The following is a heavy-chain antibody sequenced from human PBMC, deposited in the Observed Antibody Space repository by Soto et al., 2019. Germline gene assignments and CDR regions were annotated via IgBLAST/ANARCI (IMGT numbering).Heavy chain of an antibody. D-gene: IGHD4-4*01. Sequence: SETLSLTCTVSGGSISSSSYYWGWIRQPPGKGLEWIGSIYYSGSTYYNPSLKSRVTISVGTSKNQFSLKLSSVTAADTAVYYCARSRWPSVTTSGYYYYYYGMDVWGQGTTVTVSS. CDR2: IYYSGST. CDR3: ARSRWPSVTTSGYYYYYYGMDV. CDR1: GGSISSSSYY. J-gene: IGHJ6*02. V-gene: IGHV4-39*01.